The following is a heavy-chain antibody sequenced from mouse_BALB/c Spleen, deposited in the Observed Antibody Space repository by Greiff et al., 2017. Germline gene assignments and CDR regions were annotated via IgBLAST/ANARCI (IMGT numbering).Heavy chain of an antibody. CDR1: GYTFTSYT. CDR2: INPSSGYT. CDR3: ASYDGYYYFDY. Sequence: QVQLQQSAAELARPGASVKMSCKASGYTFTSYTMHWVKQRPGQGLEWIGYINPSSGYTEYNQKFKDKTTLTADKSSSTAYMQLSSLTSEDSAVYYCASYDGYYYFDYWGQGTTLTVSS. J-gene: IGHJ2*01. V-gene: IGHV1-4*02. D-gene: IGHD2-3*01.